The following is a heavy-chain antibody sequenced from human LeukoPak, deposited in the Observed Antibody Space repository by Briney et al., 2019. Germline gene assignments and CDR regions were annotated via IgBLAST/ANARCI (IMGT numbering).Heavy chain of an antibody. Sequence: SETLSLTCTVSGDSISSYYWSWIRQPAGKGLEWIGRIFTTGSTIYNPSLKSRVTMSVDTSKNQFSLKLSSVTAADTAVYYCARQRTYYDILTGKRSNWFDPWGQGTLVTVSS. D-gene: IGHD3-9*01. CDR3: ARQRTYYDILTGKRSNWFDP. J-gene: IGHJ5*02. CDR1: GDSISSYY. V-gene: IGHV4-4*07. CDR2: IFTTGST.